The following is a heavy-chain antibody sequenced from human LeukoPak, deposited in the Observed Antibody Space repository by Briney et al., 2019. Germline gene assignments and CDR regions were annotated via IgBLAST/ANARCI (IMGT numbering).Heavy chain of an antibody. D-gene: IGHD6-6*01. V-gene: IGHV1-46*01. Sequence: ASVKVSCKASGYTFTSYYMHWVRQAPGQGLEWMGIINPSGGNTNYAQKLQGRVTMTTDTSTSTAYMELRSLRSDDTAVYYCARVLRAARFSDNLNDYWGQGTLVTVSS. J-gene: IGHJ4*02. CDR3: ARVLRAARFSDNLNDY. CDR1: GYTFTSYY. CDR2: INPSGGNT.